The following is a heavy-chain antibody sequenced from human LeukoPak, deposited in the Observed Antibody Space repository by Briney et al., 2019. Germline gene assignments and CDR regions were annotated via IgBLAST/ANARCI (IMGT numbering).Heavy chain of an antibody. Sequence: PGGSLRLSCAASGFTFSSYAMHWVRQAPGKGLEWVAVISYDGSNKYYADSVKGRFTVSRDTSKNTLYLQMSSLKVEDTAIYYCAKSRILLWFGDSDYWGQGTLVTVSS. J-gene: IGHJ4*02. D-gene: IGHD3-10*01. CDR1: GFTFSSYA. CDR2: ISYDGSNK. V-gene: IGHV3-30-3*02. CDR3: AKSRILLWFGDSDY.